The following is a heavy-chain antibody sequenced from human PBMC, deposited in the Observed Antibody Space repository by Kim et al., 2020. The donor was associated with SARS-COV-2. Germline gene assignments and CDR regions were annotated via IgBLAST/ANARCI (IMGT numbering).Heavy chain of an antibody. V-gene: IGHV1-3*01. CDR2: NT. D-gene: IGHD3-10*01. Sequence: NTRYSQKFQGRVTITWNTSASKAYMDLTSLRFEDTAVYYCARGRFGGSFDYWGQGTLVTVSS. J-gene: IGHJ4*02. CDR3: ARGRFGGSFDY.